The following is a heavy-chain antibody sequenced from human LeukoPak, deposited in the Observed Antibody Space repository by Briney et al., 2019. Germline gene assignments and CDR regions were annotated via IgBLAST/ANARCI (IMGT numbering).Heavy chain of an antibody. CDR3: ATTASHFDY. V-gene: IGHV4-39*01. CDR1: GGAISSSSYY. CDR2: VYYSGST. J-gene: IGHJ4*02. Sequence: SETLSLTCTVSGGAISSSSYYWGWIRQPPGKGLEWIGSVYYSGSTYYNPSLKSRVTISVDTPKNQFSLKLSPVTAADTAVYYCATTASHFDYWGQGTLVTVSS.